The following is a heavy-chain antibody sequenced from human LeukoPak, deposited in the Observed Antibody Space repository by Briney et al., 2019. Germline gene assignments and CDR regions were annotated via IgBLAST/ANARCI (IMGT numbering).Heavy chain of an antibody. CDR2: IYTSGST. J-gene: IGHJ3*02. V-gene: IGHV4-61*02. CDR3: ASSTTVTTYGFDI. CDR1: GGSISSGSYY. Sequence: SQTLSLTCTVSGGSISSGSYYWSWIRQPAGNGLEWIGRIYTSGSTNYNPSLKSRVTISVDTSKNQFSLKLSSVTAADTAVYYCASSTTVTTYGFDIWGQGTMVTVSS. D-gene: IGHD4-11*01.